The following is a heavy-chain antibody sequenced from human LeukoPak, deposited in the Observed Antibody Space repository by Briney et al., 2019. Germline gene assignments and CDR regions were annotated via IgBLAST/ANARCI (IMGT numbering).Heavy chain of an antibody. CDR3: AKDQRTPDYYYYYMDV. D-gene: IGHD1-14*01. CDR1: GYTFTSYG. Sequence: ASVKVSCKASGYTFTSYGISWVRQAPGQGLEWMGWTSAYNGNTNYAQKLQGRVTMTTDTSTSTAYMELRSLRSDDTAVYYCAKDQRTPDYYYYYMDVWSKGTTVTVSS. J-gene: IGHJ6*03. V-gene: IGHV1-18*01. CDR2: TSAYNGNT.